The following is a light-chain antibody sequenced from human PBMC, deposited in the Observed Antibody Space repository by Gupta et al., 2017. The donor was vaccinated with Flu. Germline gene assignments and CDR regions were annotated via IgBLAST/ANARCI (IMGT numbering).Light chain of an antibody. Sequence: QSALTQPASVSGSLGQSITISCTGTSSDVGAYNYVSWYQQYPGKAPKLLVYEVTSSLSVRLSASKSGNTASLTISGLQAADEAHYYCMSYTTSGTLVFGGGTKVTVL. CDR2: EV. CDR1: SSDVGAYNY. CDR3: MSYTTSGTLV. J-gene: IGLJ2*01. V-gene: IGLV2-14*01.